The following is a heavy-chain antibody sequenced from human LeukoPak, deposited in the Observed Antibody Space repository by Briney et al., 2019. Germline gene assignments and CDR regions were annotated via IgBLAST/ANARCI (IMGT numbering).Heavy chain of an antibody. CDR1: GGSISSSSYY. D-gene: IGHD3-10*01. CDR3: ARHFGSGSYYYHYMDV. V-gene: IGHV4-39*01. CDR2: MYYSGST. Sequence: SETLSLTCTVSGGSISSSSYYWGWIRQPPGKGLEWIGNMYYSGSTYYNPTLKSRVTISVDTSKNQFSLKLNSVTAADTAVYYCARHFGSGSYYYHYMDVWGKGTTVTVSS. J-gene: IGHJ6*03.